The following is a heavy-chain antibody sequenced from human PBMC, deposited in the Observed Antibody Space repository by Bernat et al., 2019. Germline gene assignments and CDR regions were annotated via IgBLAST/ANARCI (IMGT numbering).Heavy chain of an antibody. V-gene: IGHV2-5*02. CDR3: AHRLLSAAAGTHGGATFDY. CDR2: IYWDDDK. J-gene: IGHJ4*02. D-gene: IGHD6-13*01. Sequence: QITLKESGPTLVKPTQTLTLTCTFSGFPLSTSGVGVGWIRQPPGKALEWLALIYWDDDKRYSPSLKSRLTITKDTSKNQVVLTMTNMDPVDTATYYCAHRLLSAAAGTHGGATFDYWGQGTLVTVSS. CDR1: GFPLSTSGVG.